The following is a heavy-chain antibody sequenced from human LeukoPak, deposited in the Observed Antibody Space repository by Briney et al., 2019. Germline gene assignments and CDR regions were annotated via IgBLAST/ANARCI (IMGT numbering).Heavy chain of an antibody. J-gene: IGHJ6*03. CDR1: GFTFSSYG. V-gene: IGHV3-30*02. D-gene: IGHD2-8*01. Sequence: GGSLRLSCAASGFTFSSYGMHWVRQAPGKGLEWAAFIRYDGSNKYYADSVKGRFTISRDNSKNTLYLQMNSLRAEDTAVYYCARVLMVYAHYYYYMDVWGKGTTVTVSS. CDR3: ARVLMVYAHYYYYMDV. CDR2: IRYDGSNK.